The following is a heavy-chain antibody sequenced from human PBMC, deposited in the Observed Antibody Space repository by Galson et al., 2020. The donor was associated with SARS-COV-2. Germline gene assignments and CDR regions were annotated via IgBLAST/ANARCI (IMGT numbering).Heavy chain of an antibody. V-gene: IGHV2-26*01. J-gene: IGHJ5*02. CDR3: ARTVTIFGVVMARFDP. Sequence: SGPTLVKPTETLTLTCTVSGFSLSHPRMGVSWIRQPPGKALEWLAQIFSNDEKSYSTFLQSRLTISKGTSNSQVVLTMTNMDPADTATYYCARTVTIFGVVMARFDPWGQGTLVTVSS. CDR2: IFSNDEK. D-gene: IGHD3-3*01. CDR1: GFSLSHPRMG.